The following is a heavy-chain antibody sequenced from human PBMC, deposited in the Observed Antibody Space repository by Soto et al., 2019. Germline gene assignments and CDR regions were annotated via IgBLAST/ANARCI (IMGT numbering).Heavy chain of an antibody. CDR3: AKAPSYYDSSAYYIGWYFDL. J-gene: IGHJ2*01. CDR2: ISGSGGST. CDR1: GFTFSSYA. D-gene: IGHD3-22*01. Sequence: EVLLLESGGGLVQPGGSLRLSCAASGFTFSSYAMSWVRQAPGKGLEWVSVISGSGGSTYYADSVKGRFTISRDNSKNTLYLQMNSLRAEDTAVYYCAKAPSYYDSSAYYIGWYFDLWGRGTLVTVSS. V-gene: IGHV3-23*01.